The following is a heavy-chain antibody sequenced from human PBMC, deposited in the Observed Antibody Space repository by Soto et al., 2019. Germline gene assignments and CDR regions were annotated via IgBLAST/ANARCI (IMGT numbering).Heavy chain of an antibody. CDR3: ARGSIPRPNYYYYYYMDV. CDR2: INHSGST. V-gene: IGHV4-34*01. D-gene: IGHD2-2*02. Sequence: QVQLQQWGAGLLKPSETLSLTCAVYGGSFSGYYWSWIRQPPGKGLEWIGEINHSGSTNYNPSLKSRVTISVDTSKNQFSLKLSSVTAADTAVYYCARGSIPRPNYYYYYYMDVWGKGTTVTVSS. CDR1: GGSFSGYY. J-gene: IGHJ6*03.